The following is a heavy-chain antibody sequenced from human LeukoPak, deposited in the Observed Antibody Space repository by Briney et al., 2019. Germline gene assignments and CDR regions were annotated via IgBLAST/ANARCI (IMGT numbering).Heavy chain of an antibody. J-gene: IGHJ6*03. D-gene: IGHD3-22*01. CDR2: FDPEDGET. Sequence: ASVKVSCKVSGYTLTELSMHWVRQAPGKGLEWMGGFDPEDGETIYAQKFQGRVTMTEDTSTDTAYMELSSLRSEDTAVYYCATVYYDRVGYYYYMDVWGQGTMVTVSS. CDR1: GYTLTELS. V-gene: IGHV1-24*01. CDR3: ATVYYDRVGYYYYMDV.